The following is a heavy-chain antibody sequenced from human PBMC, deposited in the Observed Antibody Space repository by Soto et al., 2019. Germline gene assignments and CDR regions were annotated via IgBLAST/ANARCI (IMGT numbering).Heavy chain of an antibody. CDR3: AHSQNGYNWNYFDH. CDR2: VFYTGFT. D-gene: IGHD1-20*01. Sequence: QLQPQESGPGLVKPSETLSLTCAVSGGSISGSYYYWGWLRQSPGKGPEWIGRVFYTGFTSYNPSLERRVSVAVDTSKNQFSLKVSGVSAAETAVYYCAHSQNGYNWNYFDHWGQGALVTVSS. CDR1: GGSISGSYYY. V-gene: IGHV4-39*01. J-gene: IGHJ4*02.